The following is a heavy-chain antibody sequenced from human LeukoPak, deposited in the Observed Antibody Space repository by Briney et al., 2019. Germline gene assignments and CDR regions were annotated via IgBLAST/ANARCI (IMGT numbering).Heavy chain of an antibody. D-gene: IGHD3-16*01. CDR3: ARHRAFGGVMGDFYFDY. Sequence: PSETLSLTCTVSGGSISSGGYYWSWIRQHPGKGLEWIGYIYYSGSTYYNPSLKSRVTISVDTSKNQFSLKLSSVTAADTAVYYCARHRAFGGVMGDFYFDYWGQGTLVTVSS. CDR2: IYYSGST. CDR1: GGSISSGGYY. V-gene: IGHV4-31*03. J-gene: IGHJ4*02.